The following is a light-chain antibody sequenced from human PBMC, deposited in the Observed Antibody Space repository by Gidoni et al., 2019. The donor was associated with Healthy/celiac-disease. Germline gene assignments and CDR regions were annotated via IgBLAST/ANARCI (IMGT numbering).Light chain of an antibody. J-gene: IGKJ4*01. CDR1: QSISSY. CDR2: AAS. V-gene: IGKV1-39*01. Sequence: DIQMTQSPSSLSASVGDRVTITCRASQSISSYLNWYQQKPGKATKLLIYAASSLQSGVPSRFSGSGSGTDFTLTISSLRPEDFATYYCQQSYSTPQTFGGGTKVEIK. CDR3: QQSYSTPQT.